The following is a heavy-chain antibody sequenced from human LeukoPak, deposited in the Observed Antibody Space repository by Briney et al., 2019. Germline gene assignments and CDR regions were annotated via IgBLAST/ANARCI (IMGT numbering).Heavy chain of an antibody. CDR2: IYYSGST. J-gene: IGHJ4*02. D-gene: IGHD4-17*01. CDR1: GGSISSSSYY. V-gene: IGHV4-39*07. Sequence: SETLSLTCTVSGGSISSSSYYWGWIRQPPGKGLEWIGSIYYSGSTYYNPSLKSRVTISVDTSKNQFSLKLNSVTAADTAVYYCARIEVTTKDYFEYWGQGTLVTVSS. CDR3: ARIEVTTKDYFEY.